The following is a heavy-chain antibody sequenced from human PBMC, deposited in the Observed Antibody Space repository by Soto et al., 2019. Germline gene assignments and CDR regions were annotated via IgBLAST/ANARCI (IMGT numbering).Heavy chain of an antibody. Sequence: ASVKVSCKVSGYTLTELSMHWVRQAPGKGLEWMGGFDPEDGETIYAQKFQGRVTMTEDTSTDTAYMELSSLRSEDTAVYYCATDSRIAARPGNGMDVWGQGTTVTVSS. V-gene: IGHV1-24*01. CDR1: GYTLTELS. J-gene: IGHJ6*02. D-gene: IGHD6-6*01. CDR2: FDPEDGET. CDR3: ATDSRIAARPGNGMDV.